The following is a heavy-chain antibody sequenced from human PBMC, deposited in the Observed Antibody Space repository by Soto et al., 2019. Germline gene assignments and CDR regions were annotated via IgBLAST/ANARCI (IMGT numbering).Heavy chain of an antibody. CDR2: IYYSGST. J-gene: IGHJ6*02. V-gene: IGHV4-31*03. Sequence: PSETLSLTCTVSGGSISSGGYYWSWTRQHPGKGLEWIGYIYYSGSTYYNPSLKSRVTISVDTSKNQFSLKLSSVTAADTAVYYCARVFAGGYLGYYGMDVWGQGTTVTVSS. CDR3: ARVFAGGYLGYYGMDV. CDR1: GGSISSGGYY. D-gene: IGHD3-10*02.